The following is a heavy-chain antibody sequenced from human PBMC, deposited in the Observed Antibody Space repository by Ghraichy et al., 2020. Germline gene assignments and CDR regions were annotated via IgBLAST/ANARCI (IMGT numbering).Heavy chain of an antibody. CDR3: AKERDTSGYYSFRGDYYGMDV. CDR2: TSYDGSNK. J-gene: IGHJ6*02. CDR1: GFTFSRYG. V-gene: IGHV3-30*18. D-gene: IGHD3-22*01. Sequence: GGSLRLSCAASGFTFSRYGMHWVRQAPGKGLEWVAVTSYDGSNKYYADSVKGRFTISRDNSKNTLSLQMNSLRAEDTAVYFCAKERDTSGYYSFRGDYYGMDVCGQGTTVTVSS.